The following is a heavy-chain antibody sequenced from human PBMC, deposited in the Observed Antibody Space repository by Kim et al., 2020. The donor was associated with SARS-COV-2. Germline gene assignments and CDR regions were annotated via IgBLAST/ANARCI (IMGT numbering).Heavy chain of an antibody. CDR3: ARVQGDTAMENADY. J-gene: IGHJ4*02. V-gene: IGHV3-21*01. D-gene: IGHD5-18*01. CDR2: ISSSSSYI. CDR1: GFTFSSYS. Sequence: GGSLRLSCAASGFTFSSYSMNWVRQAPGKGLEWVSSISSSSSYIYYADSVKGRFTISRDNAKNSLYLQMNSLRAEDTAVYYCARVQGDTAMENADYWGQGTLVTVSS.